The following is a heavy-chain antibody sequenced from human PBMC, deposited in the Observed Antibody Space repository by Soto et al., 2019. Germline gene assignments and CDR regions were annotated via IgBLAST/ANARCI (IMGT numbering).Heavy chain of an antibody. Sequence: EVQLLESGGGLVQPGGSLRLSCAASGFTFSNYAMTWVRQAPGKGLEWVSVITGSGGATYFADSVKGRFTISRDNSKNRVYLQMTSLRAKDTAVYYWANRFITAAGFAYWGQGTLVTVSS. V-gene: IGHV3-23*01. J-gene: IGHJ4*02. CDR3: ANRFITAAGFAY. CDR1: GFTFSNYA. D-gene: IGHD6-13*01. CDR2: ITGSGGAT.